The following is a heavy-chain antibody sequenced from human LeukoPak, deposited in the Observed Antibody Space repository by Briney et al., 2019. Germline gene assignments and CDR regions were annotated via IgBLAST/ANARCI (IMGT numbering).Heavy chain of an antibody. V-gene: IGHV4-31*03. CDR1: GGSICSGGYY. Sequence: PSQTLSLTCTVSGGSICSGGYYWSWIRQHPGKCLEWIGYIYYSGTTYYNPSLKSRVIISVDTSKNQFSLKLSSVTAADTAVYYCARADGYIHYFKYWGQGTLVTVSS. J-gene: IGHJ4*02. D-gene: IGHD5-24*01. CDR2: IYYSGTT. CDR3: ARADGYIHYFKY.